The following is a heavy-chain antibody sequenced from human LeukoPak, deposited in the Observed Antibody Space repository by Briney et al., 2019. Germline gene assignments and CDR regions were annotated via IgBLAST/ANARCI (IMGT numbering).Heavy chain of an antibody. CDR2: INHSGSS. CDR1: GGSFSGYY. D-gene: IGHD4-17*01. J-gene: IGHJ1*01. V-gene: IGHV4-34*01. CDR3: ARGEDGDYYFQY. Sequence: SETLSLTCAVYGGSFSGYYWSWIRQPPGKGLEWITEINHSGSSNYNPFLKSRVTIPVDTPKNHYSLKLSSVDAEARPVYYCARGEDGDYYFQYWGQGTLVTVSS.